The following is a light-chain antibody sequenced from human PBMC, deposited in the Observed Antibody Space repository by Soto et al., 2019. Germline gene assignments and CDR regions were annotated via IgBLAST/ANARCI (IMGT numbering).Light chain of an antibody. CDR1: ESVSNNW. CDR2: DTS. J-gene: IGKJ1*01. V-gene: IGKV3-20*01. Sequence: VLTQSPGTLSLSPGERATLSCRASESVSNNWLAWYQQKPGQAPRLLIYDTSRRATGIPDRFSGSGSGTDFTLTISRLEPEDFAVYYCQQYDRSKTFGQGTNVESK. CDR3: QQYDRSKT.